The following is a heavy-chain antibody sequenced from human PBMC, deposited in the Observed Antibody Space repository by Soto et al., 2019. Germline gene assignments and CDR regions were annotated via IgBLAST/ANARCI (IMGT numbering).Heavy chain of an antibody. CDR2: INSNGRSI. CDR1: GFTLTNYW. D-gene: IGHD6-13*01. Sequence: PGVSLRLSCAASGFTLTNYWMHWVRQAPGKGLVWVSRINSNGRSITYADSVKGRFTISRDNATNTLYLQMNSLRAEDTAVYYCARGGAARAYYYYGMDVWGQGTTVTVSS. CDR3: ARGGAARAYYYYGMDV. V-gene: IGHV3-74*01. J-gene: IGHJ6*02.